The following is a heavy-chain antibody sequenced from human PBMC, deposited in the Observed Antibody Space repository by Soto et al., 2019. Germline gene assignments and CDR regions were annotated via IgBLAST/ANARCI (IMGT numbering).Heavy chain of an antibody. J-gene: IGHJ3*02. V-gene: IGHV3-7*01. CDR3: ARGKQQLENLNSDVPSDAFDI. D-gene: IGHD6-13*01. CDR2: IKQDGSEK. CDR1: GFTFSSYW. Sequence: PGGSLRLSCAASGFTFSSYWMSWVRQAPGKGLEWVANIKQDGSEKYYVDSVKGRFTISRDNAKNSLYLQMNSLRAEDTAVYYCARGKQQLENLNSDVPSDAFDIWGQGTMVTVSS.